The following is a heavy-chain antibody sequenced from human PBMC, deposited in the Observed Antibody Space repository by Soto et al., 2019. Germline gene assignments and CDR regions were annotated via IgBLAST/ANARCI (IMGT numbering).Heavy chain of an antibody. CDR3: ARSSDSSGWSFDY. D-gene: IGHD6-19*01. CDR2: IYSGGST. V-gene: IGHV3-53*01. CDR1: GFTVSSNY. Sequence: GGSLRLSCAASGFTVSSNYMSWVRQAPGKGLEWVSVIYSGGSTYYADSVKGRFTISRDNSKNTLYLQMNGLRAEDTAVYYCARSSDSSGWSFDYWGQGTLVTVSS. J-gene: IGHJ4*02.